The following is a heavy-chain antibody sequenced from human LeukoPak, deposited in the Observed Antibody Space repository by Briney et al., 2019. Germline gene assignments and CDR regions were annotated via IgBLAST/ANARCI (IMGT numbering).Heavy chain of an antibody. J-gene: IGHJ4*02. CDR2: ISGRGDSA. CDR3: VKDRYCPEVTCFGGGFEY. CDR1: GLNFKFYA. D-gene: IGHD2-8*02. V-gene: IGHV3-23*01. Sequence: PGGPLRLSCAVSGLNFKFYAMSWVRQAPGKGLEWVSGISGRGDSADYADSVKGRFTISRDNSKNTLYLRLNSLRVEDTATYYCVKDRYCPEVTCFGGGFEYWGQGTLVTVSS.